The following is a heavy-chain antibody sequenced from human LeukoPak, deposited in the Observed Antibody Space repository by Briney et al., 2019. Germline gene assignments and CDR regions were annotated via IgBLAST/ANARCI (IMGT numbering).Heavy chain of an antibody. V-gene: IGHV3-23*01. Sequence: PGGSLRPSCAASGFTFGSYAMSWVRQAPGKGLEWVSGITGSGGSTYHADSVKGRFTISRDNSQNTLYLQMNSLRAEDTAVYYCAKTDTGNYYGALDMWGQGTMVTVSS. D-gene: IGHD1-26*01. CDR2: ITGSGGST. CDR3: AKTDTGNYYGALDM. J-gene: IGHJ3*02. CDR1: GFTFGSYA.